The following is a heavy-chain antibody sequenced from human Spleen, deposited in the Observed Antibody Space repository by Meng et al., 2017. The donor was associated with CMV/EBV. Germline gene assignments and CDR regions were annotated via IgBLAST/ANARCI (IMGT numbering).Heavy chain of an antibody. CDR2: INHSGST. D-gene: IGHD1-26*01. V-gene: IGHV4-34*01. J-gene: IGHJ4*02. Sequence: SETLSLTCAVYGGSFSGYYWSWIRQPPGKGLEWIGEINHSGSTNYNPSLKSRVTISVDTSKNQFSLKLSSVTAADTAVYYCARGQWEQGWGVDYWGQGTLVTVSS. CDR3: ARGQWEQGWGVDY. CDR1: GGSFSGYY.